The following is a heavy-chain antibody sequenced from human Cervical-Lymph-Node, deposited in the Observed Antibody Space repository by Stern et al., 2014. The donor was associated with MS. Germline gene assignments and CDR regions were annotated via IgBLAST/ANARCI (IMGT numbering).Heavy chain of an antibody. Sequence: QVQLVQSGAEVERPGASVKVSCKASGYTFNAYSLHWVRQAPGQGLEWMGWISPKTGSAPYAQKFQDSVTMTRDTSINTGYMEVSSLRSDNTAVYYCARDRGSYSDYWGQGTLVAVSS. D-gene: IGHD1-26*01. CDR2: ISPKTGSA. V-gene: IGHV1-2*02. J-gene: IGHJ4*02. CDR3: ARDRGSYSDY. CDR1: GYTFNAYS.